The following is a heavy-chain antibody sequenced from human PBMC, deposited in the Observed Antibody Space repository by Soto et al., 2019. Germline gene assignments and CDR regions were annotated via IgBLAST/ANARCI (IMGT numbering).Heavy chain of an antibody. J-gene: IGHJ4*02. CDR3: ASYSKLFYYFDY. Sequence: SETLSRTCAVSGGSISSGDYSWSWIRQPPGKGLEWIGYIYHSGSTYYNPSLKSRVTISVDRSKNQFSLKLSSVTAADTAVYYCASYSKLFYYFDYWGQGTLVTVS. CDR2: IYHSGST. D-gene: IGHD4-4*01. CDR1: GGSISSGDYS. V-gene: IGHV4-30-2*01.